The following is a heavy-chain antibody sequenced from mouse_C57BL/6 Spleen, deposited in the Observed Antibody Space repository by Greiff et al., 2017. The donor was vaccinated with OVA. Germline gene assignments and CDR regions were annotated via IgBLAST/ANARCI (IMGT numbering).Heavy chain of an antibody. CDR2: INPSTGGT. Sequence: EVKLMESGPELVKPGASVKISCKASGYSFTGYYMNWVKQSPEKSLEWIGEINPSTGGTTYNQKFKAKATLTVDKSSSTAYMQLKSLTSEDSAVYYCARLPNYSYAMDYWGQGTSVTVSS. J-gene: IGHJ4*01. D-gene: IGHD2-1*01. CDR3: ARLPNYSYAMDY. CDR1: GYSFTGYY. V-gene: IGHV1-42*01.